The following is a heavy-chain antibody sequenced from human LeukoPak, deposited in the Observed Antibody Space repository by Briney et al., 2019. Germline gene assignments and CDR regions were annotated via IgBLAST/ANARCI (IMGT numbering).Heavy chain of an antibody. Sequence: SETLSLTCTVSGGSISSSYGTWIRQPPGKGLEWIGYIFYSGGTNYNPSLKSRVTISVDTSRNQFSLKLSSVTAADTAVYYCASFYSGGYFDYWGQGTLVTVSS. CDR1: GGSISSSY. CDR2: IFYSGGT. CDR3: ASFYSGGYFDY. J-gene: IGHJ4*02. V-gene: IGHV4-59*01. D-gene: IGHD3-10*01.